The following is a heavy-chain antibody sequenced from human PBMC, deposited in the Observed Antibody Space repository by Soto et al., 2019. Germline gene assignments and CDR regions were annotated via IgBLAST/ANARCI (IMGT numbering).Heavy chain of an antibody. Sequence: ASVKVSCKASGYTFTSYAMHWVRQAPGQRLEWMGWINAGNGNTKYSQKFQGRVTITRDTFASTAYMELISLRSEDTAVYYCPRHQNLGGNSPLTLHCWGQGTLVPVSS. CDR2: INAGNGNT. D-gene: IGHD2-21*02. CDR1: GYTFTSYA. CDR3: PRHQNLGGNSPLTLHC. V-gene: IGHV1-3*01. J-gene: IGHJ4*02.